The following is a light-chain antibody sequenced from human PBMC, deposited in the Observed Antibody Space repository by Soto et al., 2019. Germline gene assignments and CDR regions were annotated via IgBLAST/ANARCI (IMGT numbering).Light chain of an antibody. CDR2: TTN. J-gene: IGLJ2*01. Sequence: QAVVTQEPSLTVSPGGTVTLTCASSTGAVTSGNYPSWFQQKPGQTPRTLIYTTNNRHSWTPARFSGFLLGGKAALTLSGVPPEDEAEYYCLLYYGGAHLVFGGGTKLTVL. CDR3: LLYYGGAHLV. CDR1: TGAVTSGNY. V-gene: IGLV7-43*01.